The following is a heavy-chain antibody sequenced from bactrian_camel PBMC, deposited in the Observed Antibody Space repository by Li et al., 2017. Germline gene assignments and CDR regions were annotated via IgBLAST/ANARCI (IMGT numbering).Heavy chain of an antibody. D-gene: IGHD5*01. V-gene: IGHV3S53*01. CDR1: GYIYRRHR. CDR2: IDSDGIK. CDR3: VRAASSQMGWADFGY. J-gene: IGHJ6*01. Sequence: HVQLVESGGGSVQAGGSQRLSCVVSGYIYRRHRMGWFRQAPGKEREGIASIDSDGIKDLYADSVKGRFSISLDTAKRTLYLQMNSLKPEDTAVYYCVRAASSQMGWADFGYWGQGTQVTVS.